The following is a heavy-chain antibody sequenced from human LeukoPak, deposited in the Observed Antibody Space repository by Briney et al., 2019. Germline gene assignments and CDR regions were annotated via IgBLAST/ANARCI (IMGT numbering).Heavy chain of an antibody. Sequence: NPGGSLRLSCAASGFTFSSYSMNWVRQAPGKGLEWVSSISSSSSYIYYADSVKGRFTISRDNAKNSLYLQINSLRAEDTAVYYCARVSGGYGEVYAGFDYWGQGTLVTVSS. CDR1: GFTFSSYS. D-gene: IGHD2-8*02. J-gene: IGHJ4*02. CDR2: ISSSSSYI. CDR3: ARVSGGYGEVYAGFDY. V-gene: IGHV3-21*04.